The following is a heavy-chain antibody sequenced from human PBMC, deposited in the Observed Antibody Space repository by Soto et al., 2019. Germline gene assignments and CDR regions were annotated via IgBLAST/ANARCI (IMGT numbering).Heavy chain of an antibody. V-gene: IGHV3-30*03. D-gene: IGHD1-26*01. Sequence: QGQLVESGGGVVQPGGSLRLSCAASGFTFISYGMHWVRQAPGKGLEWVAFILYDGNNKDYADSVKGRVTISRDNTNDTLYLQMSSLRAEDTAVYYCARGVQRFNSYCRGGWGKGTSVAVS. CDR3: ARGVQRFNSYCRGG. CDR2: ILYDGNNK. CDR1: GFTFISYG. J-gene: IGHJ6*03.